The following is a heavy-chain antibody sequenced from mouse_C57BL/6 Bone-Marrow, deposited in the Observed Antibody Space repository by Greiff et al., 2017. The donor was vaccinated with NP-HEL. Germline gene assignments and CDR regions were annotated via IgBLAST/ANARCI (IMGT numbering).Heavy chain of an antibody. Sequence: QVHVKQSGAELAKPGASVKLSCKASGYTFTSYWMHWVNQRPGQGLEWIGYINPSSGYTKYNQKFKDKATLTADKSSSTAYMQLSSLTYEDSAVYYCASPSYYVFAYWGQGTLVTVSA. CDR3: ASPSYYVFAY. D-gene: IGHD1-1*01. CDR1: GYTFTSYW. CDR2: INPSSGYT. V-gene: IGHV1-7*01. J-gene: IGHJ3*01.